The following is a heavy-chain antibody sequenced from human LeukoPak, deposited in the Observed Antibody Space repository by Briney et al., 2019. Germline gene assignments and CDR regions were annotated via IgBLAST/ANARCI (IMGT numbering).Heavy chain of an antibody. CDR2: INPNSGGT. CDR3: ARRDGYNFNWFDP. D-gene: IGHD5-24*01. Sequence: AASVKVSCKASVYNFTGYYMHWVRQAPGQGLDWMGWINPNSGGTNYAQKFQGRVTMTRDTSISTAYMELSRLRSDDTAVYYCARRDGYNFNWFDPWGQGTLVTVSS. V-gene: IGHV1-2*02. CDR1: VYNFTGYY. J-gene: IGHJ5*02.